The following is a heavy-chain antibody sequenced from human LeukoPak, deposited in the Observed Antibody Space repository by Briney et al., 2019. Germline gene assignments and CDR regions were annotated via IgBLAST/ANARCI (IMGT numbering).Heavy chain of an antibody. D-gene: IGHD6-19*01. CDR1: GYSFTTYW. CDR2: TYPGGSDT. J-gene: IGHJ3*02. V-gene: IGHV5-51*01. CDR3: ARVAVAGLHDAFDI. Sequence: GESLKISCEGSGYSFTTYWIGWVRQMLGKGLEWMGVTYPGGSDTRYSPSFQGQVTISADKSINTAYLQWSSLKASDSAMYYCARVAVAGLHDAFDIWGQGTMVTVSS.